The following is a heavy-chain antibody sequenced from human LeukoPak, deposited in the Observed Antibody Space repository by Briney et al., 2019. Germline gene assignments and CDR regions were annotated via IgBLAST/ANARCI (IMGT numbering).Heavy chain of an antibody. CDR3: AINRDTAMVRGIFDY. D-gene: IGHD5-18*01. CDR2: IIPIFGTA. J-gene: IGHJ4*02. CDR1: GGTFSSYA. V-gene: IGHV1-69*05. Sequence: SVKVSCKASGGTFSSYAISWVRQAPGQGLEWMGRIIPIFGTANYAQKFQGRATITTDESTSTAYMELSSLRSEDTAVYYCAINRDTAMVRGIFDYWGQGTLVTVSS.